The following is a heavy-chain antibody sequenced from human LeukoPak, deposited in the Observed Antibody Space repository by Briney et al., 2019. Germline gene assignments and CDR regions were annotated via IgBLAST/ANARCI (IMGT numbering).Heavy chain of an antibody. CDR1: GFTFSSYA. CDR3: ARGTYKVAAAGTDFDY. Sequence: GGSLRLSCAASGFTFSSYAMHWVRQAPGKGLEWVAVIWYDGSNKYYADSVKGRFTISRDNSKNTLYLQMNSLRAEDTAVYYCARGTYKVAAAGTDFDYWGQGTLVTVSS. V-gene: IGHV3-30*07. D-gene: IGHD6-13*01. J-gene: IGHJ4*02. CDR2: IWYDGSNK.